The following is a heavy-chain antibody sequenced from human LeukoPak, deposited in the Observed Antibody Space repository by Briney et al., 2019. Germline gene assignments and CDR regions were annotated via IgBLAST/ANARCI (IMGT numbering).Heavy chain of an antibody. J-gene: IGHJ5*02. D-gene: IGHD3-9*01. CDR1: GGSFSGYY. CDR3: ARGRGPNYDIKIRGGRWFDP. Sequence: SETLSLTCAVYGGSFSGYYWSWIRQPPGKGLEWIGEINHSGSTNYNPSLKSRVTISVDTSKNQFSLKLSSVTAADTAVYYCARGRGPNYDIKIRGGRWFDPWGQGTLVTVSS. V-gene: IGHV4-34*01. CDR2: INHSGST.